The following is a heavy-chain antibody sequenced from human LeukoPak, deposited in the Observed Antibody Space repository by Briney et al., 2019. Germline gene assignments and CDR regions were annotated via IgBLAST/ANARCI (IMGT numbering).Heavy chain of an antibody. D-gene: IGHD6-13*01. V-gene: IGHV4-30-4*07. J-gene: IGHJ1*01. CDR1: GGSISSGGYS. Sequence: SQTLSLTCAVSGGSISSGGYSWSWIRQPPGKGLEWIGYIYYSGSTNYNPSLKSRVTISVDTSKNQFSLKLSSVTAADTAVYYCAGKRQGIAAARLYFQHWGQGTLVTVSS. CDR2: IYYSGST. CDR3: AGKRQGIAAARLYFQH.